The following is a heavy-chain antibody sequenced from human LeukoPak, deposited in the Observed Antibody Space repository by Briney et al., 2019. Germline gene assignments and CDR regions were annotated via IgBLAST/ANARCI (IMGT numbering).Heavy chain of an antibody. J-gene: IGHJ5*02. CDR1: GGTFSSYA. Sequence: SVKVSCKASGGTFSSYAISWVRQAPGQGLEWMGGIIPIFGTANYAQKFQGRVTITADESTSTAYMELSGLRSEDTAVYYCATSGGVVVPAAIPYNWFDPWGQGTLVTVSS. V-gene: IGHV1-69*13. CDR3: ATSGGVVVPAAIPYNWFDP. CDR2: IIPIFGTA. D-gene: IGHD2-2*01.